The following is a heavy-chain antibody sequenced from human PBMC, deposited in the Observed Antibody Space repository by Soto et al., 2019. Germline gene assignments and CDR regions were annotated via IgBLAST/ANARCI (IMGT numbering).Heavy chain of an antibody. CDR3: AREENYYDSSGYSD. CDR1: GGSINNYY. CDR2: IYYSGST. D-gene: IGHD3-22*01. Sequence: PSETLSLTCTVSGGSINNYYWSWIRQPPGKGLEWIGYIYYSGSTNYNPSLKSRVTISVDTSKNQFSLKLSSVTAADTAVYYCAREENYYDSSGYSDWGQGTLVTVSS. J-gene: IGHJ4*02. V-gene: IGHV4-59*01.